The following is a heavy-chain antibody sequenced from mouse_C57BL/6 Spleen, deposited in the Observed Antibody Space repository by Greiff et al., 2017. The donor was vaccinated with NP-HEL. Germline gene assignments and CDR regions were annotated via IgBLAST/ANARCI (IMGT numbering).Heavy chain of an antibody. Sequence: VQLQQSGPELVKPGASVKMSCKASGYTFTDYNMHWVKQSHGKSLEWIGYINPNNGGTSYNQKFKGKATLTVNKSSSTAYMELRSLTSEDSAVYYCTRATMVTERAMDYWGQGTAVTVSS. CDR1: GYTFTDYN. CDR3: TRATMVTERAMDY. V-gene: IGHV1-22*01. D-gene: IGHD2-2*01. CDR2: INPNNGGT. J-gene: IGHJ4*01.